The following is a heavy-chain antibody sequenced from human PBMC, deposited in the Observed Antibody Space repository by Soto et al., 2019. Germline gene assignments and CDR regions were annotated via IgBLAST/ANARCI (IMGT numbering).Heavy chain of an antibody. CDR3: ARGAWRYYGSGDIYYYYYGMDV. CDR1: GYTFTSYA. J-gene: IGHJ6*02. CDR2: INANNGNT. D-gene: IGHD3-10*01. V-gene: IGHV1-3*01. Sequence: GASVKVSCKASGYTFTSYAMHWVRQAPGQRLEWMGWINANNGNTKYAQKFQGRVTMTRNTSISTAYMELSSLRSEDTAVYYCARGAWRYYGSGDIYYYYYGMDVWGQGTTVTVSS.